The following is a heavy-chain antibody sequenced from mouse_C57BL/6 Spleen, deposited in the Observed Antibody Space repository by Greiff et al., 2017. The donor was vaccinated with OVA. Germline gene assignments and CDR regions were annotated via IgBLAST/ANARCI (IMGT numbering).Heavy chain of an antibody. V-gene: IGHV1-64*01. CDR2: IHPNSGST. CDR1: GYTFTSYW. D-gene: IGHD2-2*01. Sequence: QVQLQQPGAELVKPGASVKLSCKASGYTFTSYWMHWVKQRPGQGLEWIGMIHPNSGSTNYNEKFKSKATLTVDKSSSTAYMQLSSLTSEDSAVYYCARSRRMVTTEGYFDYWGQGTTLTVSS. J-gene: IGHJ2*01. CDR3: ARSRRMVTTEGYFDY.